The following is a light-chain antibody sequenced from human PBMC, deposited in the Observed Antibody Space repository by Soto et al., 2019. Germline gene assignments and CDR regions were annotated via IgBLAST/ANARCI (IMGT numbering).Light chain of an antibody. J-gene: IGKJ5*01. Sequence: IVMTQAPATLSVSPGERATLSCRASQSVSSDLAWYQQRPGQAPRLLIYGASIRVTGIPARFSGSGSGTEFTLTISSLQPEDFAVYYCQQYNNWPPVTFGQGTRLEI. CDR2: GAS. CDR3: QQYNNWPPVT. CDR1: QSVSSD. V-gene: IGKV3-15*01.